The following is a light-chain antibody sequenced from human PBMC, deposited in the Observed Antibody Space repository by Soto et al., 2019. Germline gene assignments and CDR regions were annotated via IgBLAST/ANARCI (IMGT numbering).Light chain of an antibody. CDR1: QSISSNY. Sequence: IVLTQSPVTLPLSPGERATLSCTASQSISSNYLAWYQQKHGQAPRLINYGASHRANGIPDRFSGSGSGKDFPLTITQLAPEDFAVYYCQQYSSSTYTFGQGTKLEI. V-gene: IGKV3-20*01. CDR2: GAS. CDR3: QQYSSSTYT. J-gene: IGKJ2*01.